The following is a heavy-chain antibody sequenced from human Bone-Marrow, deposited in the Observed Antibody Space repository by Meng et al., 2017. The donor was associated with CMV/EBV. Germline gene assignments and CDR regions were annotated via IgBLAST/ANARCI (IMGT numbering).Heavy chain of an antibody. CDR1: GLTFTTYA. Sequence: GESLKISCAVSGLTFTTYAMSWVRQAPGKGLEWVSVIGRGGTAYHEDSMKGRFTISRDNSMNKVYRQMNSLGAEDTAVYYCAVKMHGDYAFEYWGQGSLVTVSS. J-gene: IGHJ4*02. CDR3: AVKMHGDYAFEY. D-gene: IGHD4-17*01. V-gene: IGHV3-23*01. CDR2: IGRGGTA.